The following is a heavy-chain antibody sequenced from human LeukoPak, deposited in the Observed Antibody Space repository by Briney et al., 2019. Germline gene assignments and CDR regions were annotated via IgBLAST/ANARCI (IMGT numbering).Heavy chain of an antibody. J-gene: IGHJ4*02. CDR2: IYHSGST. CDR1: GGSISSGDYY. CDR3: ARGAYDFWSSFEY. Sequence: PSQTLSLTCTVSGGSISSGDYYWSWIRQPPGKGLEWIGYIYHSGSTYYNPSLKSRVTISIDRSKNQFSLKVTSVTAADTAVYYCARGAYDFWSSFEYWGQGTLVTVSS. D-gene: IGHD3-3*01. V-gene: IGHV4-30-2*01.